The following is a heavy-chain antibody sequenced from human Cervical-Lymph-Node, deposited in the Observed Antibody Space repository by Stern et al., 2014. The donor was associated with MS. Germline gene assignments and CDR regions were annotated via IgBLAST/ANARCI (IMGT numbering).Heavy chain of an antibody. CDR3: AGAPLWWLRDY. Sequence: VQLVESGGGVVQPGRSLRLSCVASGFTFSTYAMHWVRQAPGKGLEWVAIISYDGSTKYYTDSVNGRFTISRDNSKNTLYLQMNSLRNEDSALYYCAGAPLWWLRDYWGQGTLVTVSS. J-gene: IGHJ4*02. D-gene: IGHD4/OR15-4a*01. CDR2: ISYDGSTK. CDR1: GFTFSTYA. V-gene: IGHV3-30*04.